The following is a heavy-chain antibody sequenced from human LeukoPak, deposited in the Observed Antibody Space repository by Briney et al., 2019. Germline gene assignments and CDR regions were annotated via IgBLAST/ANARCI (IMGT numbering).Heavy chain of an antibody. CDR2: IHYSGST. D-gene: IGHD3-22*01. V-gene: IGHV4-39*01. J-gene: IGHJ4*02. Sequence: PSETLSLTCTVSGGSASSGSYYWSWIRQPPGKGLEWMGSIHYSGSTYNNPSLKSRVTMSVDTSKSQFSLKVSSVTAADTAVYYCARLLHDSRGYYYFDYWGQGTLVIVSS. CDR3: ARLLHDSRGYYYFDY. CDR1: GGSASSGSYY.